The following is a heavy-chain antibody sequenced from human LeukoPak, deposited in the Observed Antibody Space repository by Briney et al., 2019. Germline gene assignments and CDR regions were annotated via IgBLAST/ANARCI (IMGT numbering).Heavy chain of an antibody. J-gene: IGHJ4*02. CDR2: MNPNSGNT. CDR3: ARREGYSYGNALGY. D-gene: IGHD5-18*01. V-gene: IGHV1-8*01. Sequence: ASVKVSYKASGYTFTSYDLNWVRQATGQGLEWMGWMNPNSGNTGSAQKFQGRVTMTRNTSISTAYMELSSLRFEDTAVYYCARREGYSYGNALGYWGQGTLVTVSS. CDR1: GYTFTSYD.